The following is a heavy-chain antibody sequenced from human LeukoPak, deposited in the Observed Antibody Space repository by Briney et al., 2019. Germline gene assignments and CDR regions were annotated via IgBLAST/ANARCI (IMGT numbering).Heavy chain of an antibody. CDR1: GYTFTSYY. CDR3: ARDAPPGVYCSSTSCQNNWFDP. V-gene: IGHV1-46*01. CDR2: INPSGGST. Sequence: ASVKVSCKASGYTFTSYYTHWVRQAPGQGLEWMGIINPSGGSTSYAQKFQGRVTMTRDTSTSTVYMELSSLRSEDTAVYYCARDAPPGVYCSSTSCQNNWFDPWGQGTLVTVSS. J-gene: IGHJ5*02. D-gene: IGHD2-2*01.